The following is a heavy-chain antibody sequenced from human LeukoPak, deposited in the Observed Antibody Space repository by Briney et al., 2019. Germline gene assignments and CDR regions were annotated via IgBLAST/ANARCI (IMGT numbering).Heavy chain of an antibody. Sequence: SETLSLTCAVYGGSFSGYYWSWIRQPPGKGLEWIGEINHSGSTNYNPSLKSRVTISVDTSKNQFSLKLSSVPAADTAVYYCARGRGYCSSTSCYTVHWFDPWGQGTLVTVSS. V-gene: IGHV4-34*01. CDR3: ARGRGYCSSTSCYTVHWFDP. CDR1: GGSFSGYY. D-gene: IGHD2-2*02. CDR2: INHSGST. J-gene: IGHJ5*02.